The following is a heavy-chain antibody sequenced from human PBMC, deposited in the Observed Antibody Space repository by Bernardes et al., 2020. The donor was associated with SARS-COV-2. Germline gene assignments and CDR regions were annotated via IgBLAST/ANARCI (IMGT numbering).Heavy chain of an antibody. CDR2: IHTSGST. D-gene: IGHD6-13*01. CDR3: ARERRGRTSGSISWYRLFDS. Sequence: SETLSLTCTVSGASISSGNFYWGWLRQPAGKGLEWIGHIHTSGSTNYNPSLKSRITILLDPSKNQFSLKLSSVTATDTAIYYCARERRGRTSGSISWYRLFDSWGRGTLVAVSS. CDR1: GASISSGNFY. J-gene: IGHJ5*01. V-gene: IGHV4-61*09.